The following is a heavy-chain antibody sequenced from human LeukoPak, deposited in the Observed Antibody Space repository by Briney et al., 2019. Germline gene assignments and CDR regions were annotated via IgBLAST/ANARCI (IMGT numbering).Heavy chain of an antibody. J-gene: IGHJ5*02. CDR3: ARGAKADT. D-gene: IGHD2-15*01. V-gene: IGHV4-59*01. Sequence: PSETLSLTCTVSGGSISSYFWSWIRQPPGKGLEWIGYIYYSGSANYNPSLKSRVTISIDTSKNQFSLKLTSVTAADTAVYYCARGAKADTWGQGTLVTVSS. CDR2: IYYSGSA. CDR1: GGSISSYF.